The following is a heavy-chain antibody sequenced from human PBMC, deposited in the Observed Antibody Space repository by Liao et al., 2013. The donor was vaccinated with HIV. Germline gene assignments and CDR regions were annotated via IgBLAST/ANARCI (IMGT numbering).Heavy chain of an antibody. V-gene: IGHV4-39*07. D-gene: IGHD2-21*01. CDR2: IFYSGST. J-gene: IGHJ4*02. CDR3: AREREGRYCGGDCYLDY. CDR1: GGPISNSYY. Sequence: LSLTCTVSGGPISNSYYWGWIRQSPEKGLEWIASIFYSGSTHHNPSFRSRVTISVDTSKNQFSLKLSSVTAADTAVYYCAREREGRYCGGDCYLDYWGRGNPGHRLL.